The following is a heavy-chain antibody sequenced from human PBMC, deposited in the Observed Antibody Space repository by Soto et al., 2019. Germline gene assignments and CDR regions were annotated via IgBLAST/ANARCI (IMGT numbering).Heavy chain of an antibody. J-gene: IGHJ5*02. CDR3: ERNRNAGCFDP. Sequence: GESLKISCKASGYDFATFWIVWVRQVPGKGLEWMGVIYPDDSDVTYSPPFQGQVTISAEKSTTTAYLNWRELRASDTAIYYCERNRNAGCFDPWGQGTPVTVSS. CDR2: IYPDDSDV. CDR1: GYDFATFW. V-gene: IGHV5-51*06.